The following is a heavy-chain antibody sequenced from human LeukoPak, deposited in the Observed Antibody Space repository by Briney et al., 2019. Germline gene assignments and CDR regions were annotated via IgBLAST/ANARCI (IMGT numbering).Heavy chain of an antibody. CDR2: IHYSGTT. CDR3: ASSPPGLNSMCWFDP. Sequence: SETLSLTCTVSGGSISSYHWSWIRQAPGMALEWIGHIHYSGTTNYSPSLKSRVTISVDRSKNQFSLKLSSVTAADTAVYYCASSPPGLNSMCWFDPWGQGTLVTVSS. J-gene: IGHJ5*02. D-gene: IGHD2/OR15-2a*01. V-gene: IGHV4-59*12. CDR1: GGSISSYH.